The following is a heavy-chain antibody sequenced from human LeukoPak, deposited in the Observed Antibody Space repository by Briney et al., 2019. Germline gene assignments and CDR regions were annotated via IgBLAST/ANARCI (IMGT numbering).Heavy chain of an antibody. CDR3: ARRGYSYGSTGYYFDY. J-gene: IGHJ4*02. V-gene: IGHV3-30-3*01. CDR1: GFTFSSYA. D-gene: IGHD5-18*01. CDR2: ISYDGSNK. Sequence: PGGSLRLSCAASGFTFSSYAMHWVRQAPGKGLEWVAVISYDGSNKYYADSVKGRFTISRDNSKNTLYLQMSSLRAEDTAVYYCARRGYSYGSTGYYFDYWGQGTLVTVSS.